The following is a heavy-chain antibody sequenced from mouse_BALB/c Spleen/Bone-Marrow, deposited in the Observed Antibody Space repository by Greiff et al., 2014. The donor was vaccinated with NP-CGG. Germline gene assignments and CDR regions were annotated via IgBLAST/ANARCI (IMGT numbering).Heavy chain of an antibody. CDR2: ICSGGGST. CDR1: GFAFSSYD. CDR3: ARPLYYYGSSPFYAMDY. Sequence: EVQLQESGGGLVKPGGSLKLSCAASGFAFSSYDMSWVRQTPEKRLEWVAYICSGGGSTYYPDTVKGRFTISRDNAKNTLYLQMSSLKSEDTAMYYCARPLYYYGSSPFYAMDYWGQGTSVTVSS. J-gene: IGHJ4*01. D-gene: IGHD1-1*01. V-gene: IGHV5-12-1*01.